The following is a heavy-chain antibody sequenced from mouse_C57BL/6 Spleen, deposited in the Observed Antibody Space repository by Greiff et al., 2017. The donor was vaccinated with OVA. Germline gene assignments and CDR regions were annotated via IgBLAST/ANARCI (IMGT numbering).Heavy chain of an antibody. CDR2: IYPGDGDT. D-gene: IGHD4-1*01. CDR1: GYAFSSSW. J-gene: IGHJ4*01. V-gene: IGHV1-82*01. CDR3: ARSRGTGTEAMDY. Sequence: VKLMESGPELVKPGASVKISCKASGYAFSSSWMNWVKQRPGKGLEWIGRIYPGDGDTNYNGKFKGKATLTADKSSSTAYMQLSSLTSEDSAVYFCARSRGTGTEAMDYWGQGTSVTVSS.